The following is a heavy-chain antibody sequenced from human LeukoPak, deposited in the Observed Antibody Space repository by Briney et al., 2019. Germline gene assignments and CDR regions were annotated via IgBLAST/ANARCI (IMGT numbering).Heavy chain of an antibody. J-gene: IGHJ6*03. V-gene: IGHV3-21*01. CDR1: GFTFTSYT. CDR3: ARDFRDTSLITYPYFMDV. CDR2: ISSSSSYI. D-gene: IGHD3-16*01. Sequence: GGSLRLSCAASGFTFTSYTMNWVRQAPGKGLEWVSSISSSSSYIYYADSVKGRFTISRDNAKNSVYLQMNSLRAEDTAVYYCARDFRDTSLITYPYFMDVWGKGTTVTIPS.